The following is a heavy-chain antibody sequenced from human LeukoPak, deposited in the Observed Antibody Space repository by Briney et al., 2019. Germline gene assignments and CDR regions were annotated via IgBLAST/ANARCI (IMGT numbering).Heavy chain of an antibody. Sequence: SVKLSCRSSGGALTRTAVSWVRQAPGQGLELMGGVLPHSGIADYAQKYQGRVTLTADASTSTAYMELKLLTSEDTAVYFCAAPRMNYYGSGIHYWYYYFDVWGSGTAITVSS. J-gene: IGHJ6*04. D-gene: IGHD3-10*01. CDR1: GGALTRTA. V-gene: IGHV1-69*01. CDR2: VLPHSGIA. CDR3: AAPRMNYYGSGIHYWYYYFDV.